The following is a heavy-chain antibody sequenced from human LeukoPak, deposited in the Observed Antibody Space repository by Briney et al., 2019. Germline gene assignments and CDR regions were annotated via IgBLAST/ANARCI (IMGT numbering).Heavy chain of an antibody. CDR3: TGGHNEFYFEN. CDR1: GFSFSSNC. D-gene: IGHD3-16*01. V-gene: IGHV3-53*01. Sequence: GGSLRLSCAVSGFSFSSNCVNGVRQAPGKGFEWVSMIYRCGVPNYADSVKGRFSISRDSSKNTVVLQMNSLRAEDTALYYCTGGHNEFYFENWGRGTLVTVSS. CDR2: IYRCGVP. J-gene: IGHJ4*02.